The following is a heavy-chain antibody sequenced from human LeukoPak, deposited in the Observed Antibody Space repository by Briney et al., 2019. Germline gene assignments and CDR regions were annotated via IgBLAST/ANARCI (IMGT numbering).Heavy chain of an antibody. J-gene: IGHJ4*02. Sequence: GASVKVSCKASGYTSTSYGISWVRQAPGQGLEWMGIINPSGGSTSYAQKFQGRVTMTRDMSTSTVYMELSSLRSEDTAVYYCARVDTAMVLDYWGQGTLVTVSS. CDR1: GYTSTSYG. V-gene: IGHV1-46*01. CDR3: ARVDTAMVLDY. CDR2: INPSGGST. D-gene: IGHD5-18*01.